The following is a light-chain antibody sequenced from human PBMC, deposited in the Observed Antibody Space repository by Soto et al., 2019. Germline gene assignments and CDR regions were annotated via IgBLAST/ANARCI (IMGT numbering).Light chain of an antibody. Sequence: AIRMTQSPSSLSASTGDRVTITCRASQGISNYLAWYQQKPGKAPKVLIHAASTLQGGVPSRFGGSGSGTDFTLTISYLPSEDFETYYCHQYYTHPWTFAQGTKVEIK. V-gene: IGKV1-8*01. CDR2: AAS. CDR3: HQYYTHPWT. J-gene: IGKJ1*01. CDR1: QGISNY.